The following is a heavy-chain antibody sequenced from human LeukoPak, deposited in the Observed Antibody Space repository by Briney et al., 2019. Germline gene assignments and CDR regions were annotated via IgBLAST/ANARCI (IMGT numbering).Heavy chain of an antibody. Sequence: ASVKVSYKASGYTFTSYYMHWVRRAPGQGLEWMGIINPSGGSTSYAQKFQGRVTMTRDTSTSTVYMELSSLRSEDTAVYYCARGGTIRPGDYWGQGTLVTVSS. CDR2: INPSGGST. D-gene: IGHD1/OR15-1a*01. CDR1: GYTFTSYY. J-gene: IGHJ4*02. V-gene: IGHV1-46*01. CDR3: ARGGTIRPGDY.